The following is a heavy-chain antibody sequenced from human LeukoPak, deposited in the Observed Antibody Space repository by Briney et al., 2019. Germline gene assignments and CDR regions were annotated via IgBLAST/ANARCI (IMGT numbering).Heavy chain of an antibody. D-gene: IGHD5-12*01. J-gene: IGHJ4*02. V-gene: IGHV3-21*01. CDR1: GFTFSWYA. CDR3: VRGPHGYSGHFDS. CDR2: ISGGSISL. Sequence: AGGSLRLSCAASGFTFSWYAMSWVRQAPEKGLEWVASISGGSISLDYADSAKGRFTISRDNARKSLFLQMDSLRAEDTATYYCVRGPHGYSGHFDSWGQGTLVTVHS.